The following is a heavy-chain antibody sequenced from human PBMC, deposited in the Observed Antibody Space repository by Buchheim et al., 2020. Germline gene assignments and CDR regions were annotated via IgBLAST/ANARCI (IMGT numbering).Heavy chain of an antibody. CDR2: IVEGGGTS. D-gene: IGHD3-10*01. CDR1: GFSFHNYA. CDR3: VKDLGISMVTQPYY. Sequence: EVQLLESGGGFVQPGGSLRLSCVTSGFSFHNYAMSWVRQAPGKGLEWVSAIVEGGGTSYYADPVKGRFTISRDDSKSTLYLQMDSLTVEDTATYFCVKDLGISMVTQPYYWGQGTL. V-gene: IGHV3-23*01. J-gene: IGHJ4*02.